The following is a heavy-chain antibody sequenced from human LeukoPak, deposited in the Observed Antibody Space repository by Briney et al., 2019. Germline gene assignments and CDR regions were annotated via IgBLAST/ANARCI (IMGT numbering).Heavy chain of an antibody. V-gene: IGHV1-2*02. Sequence: ASVKVSCKASGYTFTRQFMHWVRQAPGQGLEWMGWMNPNTGDTNYAQSFQGRLAMTRDTTISTAYMELSRLTSDDTAVYYCASYPRYMSSPPFDYWGQGTLLTVSS. CDR1: GYTFTRQF. CDR3: ASYPRYMSSPPFDY. CDR2: MNPNTGDT. D-gene: IGHD3-9*01. J-gene: IGHJ4*02.